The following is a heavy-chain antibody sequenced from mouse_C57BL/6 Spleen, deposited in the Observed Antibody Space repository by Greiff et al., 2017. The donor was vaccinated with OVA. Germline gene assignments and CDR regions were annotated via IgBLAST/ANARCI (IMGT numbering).Heavy chain of an antibody. CDR3: ARYGYSNFYWYFDV. CDR1: GYTFTEYT. D-gene: IGHD2-5*01. Sequence: VKLMESGAELVKPGASVKLSCKASGYTFTEYTIHWVKQRSGQGLEWIGWFYPGSGSIKYNEKFKDKATLTVDTSSSTAYMQLSSLTSEDSAVYYCARYGYSNFYWYFDVWGTGTTVTVSS. CDR2: FYPGSGSI. J-gene: IGHJ1*03. V-gene: IGHV1-62-2*01.